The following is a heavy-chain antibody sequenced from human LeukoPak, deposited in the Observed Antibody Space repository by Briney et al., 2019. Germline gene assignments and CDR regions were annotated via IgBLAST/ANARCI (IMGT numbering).Heavy chain of an antibody. Sequence: PGGSLRLSCAASGITFSSYSMNWVRQAPGKGLEWVSSISSSSSYIYYADSVKGRFTISRDNAKNSLYLQMNSLRAEDTAVYYCARDRVTMVRGVISSYYGMDVWGQGTTVTVSS. CDR3: ARDRVTMVRGVISSYYGMDV. CDR1: GITFSSYS. D-gene: IGHD3-10*01. J-gene: IGHJ6*02. CDR2: ISSSSSYI. V-gene: IGHV3-21*01.